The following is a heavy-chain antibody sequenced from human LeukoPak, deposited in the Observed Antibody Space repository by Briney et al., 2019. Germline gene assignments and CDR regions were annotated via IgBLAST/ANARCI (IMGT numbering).Heavy chain of an antibody. CDR3: ARGPSYRSDGYNLVLPFDY. D-gene: IGHD5-24*01. J-gene: IGHJ4*02. CDR1: GGSFSGYY. V-gene: IGHV4-34*01. Sequence: PSETLSLTCAVYGGSFSGYYWSWIRQPPGKGLEWIGEINHSGSTNYNPSLKSRVTISVDTSKNQFSLKLSSVTAADTAVYYCARGPSYRSDGYNLVLPFDYWGQGTLVTVSS. CDR2: INHSGST.